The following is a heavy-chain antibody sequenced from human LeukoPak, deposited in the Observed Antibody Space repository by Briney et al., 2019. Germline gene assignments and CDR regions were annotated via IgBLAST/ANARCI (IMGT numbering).Heavy chain of an antibody. J-gene: IGHJ4*02. CDR2: ISYDGSNK. D-gene: IGHD3-22*01. CDR1: GFTFSIYG. CDR3: AKGPDSSGYYYYVDY. V-gene: IGHV3-30*18. Sequence: PGGSLRLSCTASGFTFSIYGMHWVRQAPGKGLEWVAVISYDGSNKYYADSVKGRFAISRDNSKNTLYLQMNSLRAEDTAVYYCAKGPDSSGYYYYVDYWGRGNLVTVSS.